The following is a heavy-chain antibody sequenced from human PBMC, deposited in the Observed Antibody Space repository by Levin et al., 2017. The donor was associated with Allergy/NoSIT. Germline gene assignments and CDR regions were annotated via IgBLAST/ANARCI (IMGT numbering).Heavy chain of an antibody. D-gene: IGHD2-2*01. CDR1: GGSISSSSYY. Sequence: PSETLSLTCTVSGGSISSSSYYWGWIRQPPGKGLEWIGSIYYSGSTYYNPSLKSRVTISVDTSKNQFSLKLSSVTAADTAVYYCARHPQLEDFDYWGQGTLVTVSS. J-gene: IGHJ4*02. V-gene: IGHV4-39*01. CDR2: IYYSGST. CDR3: ARHPQLEDFDY.